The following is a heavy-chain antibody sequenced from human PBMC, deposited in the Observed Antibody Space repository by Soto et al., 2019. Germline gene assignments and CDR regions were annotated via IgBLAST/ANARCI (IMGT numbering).Heavy chain of an antibody. J-gene: IGHJ6*02. Sequence: ASVKVSCKASGYTFTNYGITWVRQAPGQGLEWVGWINVYRGDTNYAQKLQDRVTMTTDTSTSTAYMELTSLRSDDTAVYFCARDGERDTGLNFYYYLHGMDAWGQGTRVTVS. CDR1: GYTFTNYG. CDR2: INVYRGDT. D-gene: IGHD1-1*01. CDR3: ARDGERDTGLNFYYYLHGMDA. V-gene: IGHV1-18*04.